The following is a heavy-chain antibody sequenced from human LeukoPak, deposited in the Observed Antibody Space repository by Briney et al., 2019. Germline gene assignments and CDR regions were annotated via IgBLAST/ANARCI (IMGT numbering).Heavy chain of an antibody. CDR1: GFTFSKYW. D-gene: IGHD6-19*01. Sequence: GGSLRLSCAASGFTFSKYWMSWVRQAPGKGLEWVANIKQSGNEKHYVDSVKGRFTISRDNAKNSLYLQMNSLRAEDTALYYCARLSGPGSGWTTLDYWGQGTLVTVSS. V-gene: IGHV3-7*03. CDR3: ARLSGPGSGWTTLDY. CDR2: IKQSGNEK. J-gene: IGHJ4*02.